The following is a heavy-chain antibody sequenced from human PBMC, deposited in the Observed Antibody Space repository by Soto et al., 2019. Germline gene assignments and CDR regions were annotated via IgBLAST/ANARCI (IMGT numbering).Heavy chain of an antibody. D-gene: IGHD2-2*02. Sequence: EVQLVESGGGLVQPGGSLRLSCAASGFGFSNYEMNWVRQAPGKGLEWVSYITSSGGATMYADSVKGRFTISRDNAKDSLYLQMNSLRVEDTAVYYCARGVCKTSCYIGFWGQGALVTVSS. CDR2: ITSSGGAT. CDR3: ARGVCKTSCYIGF. J-gene: IGHJ4*02. V-gene: IGHV3-48*03. CDR1: GFGFSNYE.